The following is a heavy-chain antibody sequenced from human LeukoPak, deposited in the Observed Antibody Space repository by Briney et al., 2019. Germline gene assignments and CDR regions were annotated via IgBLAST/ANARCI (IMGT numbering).Heavy chain of an antibody. CDR1: GFPFETNA. D-gene: IGHD5-18*01. CDR2: IGNTEA. CDR3: AKDWIQFNRVFDCFDS. J-gene: IGHJ4*02. Sequence: GGSLRLSCATSGFPFETNAMSWVRQAPGKGLEWVATIGNTEAFYADSVTGRFTISRDNSKNTVNLQMNRLRVEDTAIYYCAKDWIQFNRVFDCFDSWGQGTLVTVSS. V-gene: IGHV3-23*01.